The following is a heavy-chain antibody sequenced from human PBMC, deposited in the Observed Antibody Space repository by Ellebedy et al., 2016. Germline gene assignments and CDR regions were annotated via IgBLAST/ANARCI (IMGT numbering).Heavy chain of an antibody. J-gene: IGHJ4*02. D-gene: IGHD1-26*01. CDR3: VRVASREDYFDL. CDR2: IYESGNT. Sequence: SETLSLTXTVSGGSIRNYYWSWIRQPPGKGLEWIGYIYESGNTNYNPYLMSRVNMSIDTSKNQFSLKLTSVSAADTATYYCVRVASREDYFDLWGQGVPVAVSS. CDR1: GGSIRNYY. V-gene: IGHV4-59*12.